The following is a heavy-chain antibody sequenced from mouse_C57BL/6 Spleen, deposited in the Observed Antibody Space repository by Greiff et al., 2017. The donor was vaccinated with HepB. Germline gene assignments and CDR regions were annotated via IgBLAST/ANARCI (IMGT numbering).Heavy chain of an antibody. D-gene: IGHD2-3*01. CDR3: AGWLLQYFDV. V-gene: IGHV5-17*01. CDR1: GFTFSDYG. CDR2: ISSGSSTI. Sequence: DVKLVESGGGLVKPGGSLKLSCAASGFTFSDYGMHWVRQAPEKGLEWVAYISSGSSTIYYADTVKGRFTISRDNAKNTLFLQMTSLRSEDTAMYYCAGWLLQYFDVWGTGTTVTVSS. J-gene: IGHJ1*03.